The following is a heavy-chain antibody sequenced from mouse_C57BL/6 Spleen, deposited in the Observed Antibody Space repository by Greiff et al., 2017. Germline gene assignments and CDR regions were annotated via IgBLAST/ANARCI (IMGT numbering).Heavy chain of an antibody. Sequence: VQLQQSGAELARPGASVKMSCKASGYTFTSYTMHWVKQRPGQGLEWIGYINPSSGYTKYNQKFKDKATLTADKSSSTAYMQLSSLTSEDSAVYYCARGTTVVATNYFAYWGQGTTLTVSS. CDR3: ARGTTVVATNYFAY. CDR1: GYTFTSYT. V-gene: IGHV1-4*01. J-gene: IGHJ2*01. CDR2: INPSSGYT. D-gene: IGHD1-1*01.